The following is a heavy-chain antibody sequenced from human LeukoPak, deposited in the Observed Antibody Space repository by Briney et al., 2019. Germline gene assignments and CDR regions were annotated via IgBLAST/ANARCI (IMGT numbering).Heavy chain of an antibody. J-gene: IGHJ4*02. D-gene: IGHD1-26*01. Sequence: GGSLRLSCAASGFTFSSYSMSWVRQAPGKGLEWVSYISSSSSTIYYADSVKGRFTISRDNAKNSLYLQMNSLRAEDTAVYYCARGPIVGATLVDYWGQGTLVTVSS. V-gene: IGHV3-48*01. CDR2: ISSSSSTI. CDR1: GFTFSSYS. CDR3: ARGPIVGATLVDY.